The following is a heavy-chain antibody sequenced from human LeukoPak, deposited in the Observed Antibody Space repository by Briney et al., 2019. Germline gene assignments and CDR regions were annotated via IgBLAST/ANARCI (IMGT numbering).Heavy chain of an antibody. V-gene: IGHV1-2*02. CDR1: GYTFTGYY. J-gene: IGHJ4*02. CDR3: ARDSSSWTWGYYFDY. CDR2: INPNSGGT. Sequence: EASVKVSCKASGYTFTGYYMHWVRQAPGQGLEWMGWINPNSGGTNYAQKFQGRVTMTRDTSISTAYMELSRLRSDDTAVYYCARDSSSWTWGYYFDYWGQGTLVTVSS. D-gene: IGHD6-13*01.